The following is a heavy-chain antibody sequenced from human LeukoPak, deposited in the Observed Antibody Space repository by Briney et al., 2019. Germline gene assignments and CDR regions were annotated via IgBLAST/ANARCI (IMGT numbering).Heavy chain of an antibody. Sequence: SETLSLTCTVSGGSISSYYWSWIRQPPGKGLEWIGYIYYSGSTNYNPSLKSRVTISVDTSKNQFSLKLSSVTAADTAVYYCARQYYHGSGSYNAFDIWGQGTMVTVSS. J-gene: IGHJ3*02. CDR3: ARQYYHGSGSYNAFDI. D-gene: IGHD3-10*01. CDR1: GGSISSYY. CDR2: IYYSGST. V-gene: IGHV4-59*08.